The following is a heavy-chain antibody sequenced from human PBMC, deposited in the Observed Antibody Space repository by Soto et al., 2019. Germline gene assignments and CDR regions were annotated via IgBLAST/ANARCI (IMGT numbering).Heavy chain of an antibody. CDR3: ARSMDSSRWSADY. J-gene: IGHJ4*02. V-gene: IGHV4-31*03. CDR2: ISYSGTT. CDR1: GGSISSSSYY. D-gene: IGHD6-13*01. Sequence: QVQLQESGPGLVKPSQTLSLTCTVSGGSISSSSYYWSWIRQHPGKGLEWIGYISYSGTTYYNPSLKSRVTISVDTSKNQFSLTMSSVTVADTAVYYCARSMDSSRWSADYWGQGTLVTVSS.